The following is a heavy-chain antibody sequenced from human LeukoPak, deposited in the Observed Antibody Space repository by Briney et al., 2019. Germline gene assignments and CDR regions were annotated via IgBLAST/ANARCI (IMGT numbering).Heavy chain of an antibody. D-gene: IGHD6-19*01. CDR1: GFTFSGYA. CDR3: ARAGAGLYFDY. J-gene: IGHJ4*02. V-gene: IGHV3-30*04. CDR2: ISYDGSNK. Sequence: GRSLRLSCAASGFTFSGYAMHWVRQAPGKGLEWVAVISYDGSNKYYADSAKGRFTISRDNSKNTLYLQMNSLRAEDTAVYYCARAGAGLYFDYWGQGTLVTVSS.